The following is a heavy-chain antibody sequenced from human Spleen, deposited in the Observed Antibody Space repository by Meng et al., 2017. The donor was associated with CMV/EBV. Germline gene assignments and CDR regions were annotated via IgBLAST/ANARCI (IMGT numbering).Heavy chain of an antibody. CDR1: GFSFSDYN. CDR3: ARDSMELENGWFDP. J-gene: IGHJ5*02. Sequence: AGFSFSDYNMNWVRHVPGKGLQWVSSISWSSTYIYYGESVQGRFTVSRDNAKNSLYLQMNNLRAGDTGVYYCARDSMELENGWFDPWGQGTLVTVSS. D-gene: IGHD3-10*01. V-gene: IGHV3-21*06. CDR2: ISWSSTYI.